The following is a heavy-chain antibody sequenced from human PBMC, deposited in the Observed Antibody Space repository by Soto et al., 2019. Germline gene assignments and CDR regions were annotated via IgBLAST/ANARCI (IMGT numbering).Heavy chain of an antibody. CDR1: GYTFTSYG. J-gene: IGHJ3*02. CDR3: ARVCDEDCSSDAFDI. Sequence: QVQLVQSGAEVKKPGASVKVSCKASGYTFTSYGISWVRQAPGQGLEWMGWISAYNGNTNYAQKLQGRVTMTSDTSTSTASMELRSLRSDDTAVYYCARVCDEDCSSDAFDIWGQGTMVTVSS. D-gene: IGHD2-2*01. CDR2: ISAYNGNT. V-gene: IGHV1-18*04.